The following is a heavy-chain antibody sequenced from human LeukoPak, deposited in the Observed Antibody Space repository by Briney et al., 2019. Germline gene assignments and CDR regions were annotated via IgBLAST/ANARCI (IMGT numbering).Heavy chain of an antibody. CDR2: IYYSGST. J-gene: IGHJ4*02. CDR1: GGSISSSSYY. D-gene: IGHD1-26*01. V-gene: IGHV4-39*07. Sequence: SETLSLTCTVSGGSISSSSYYWGWIRQPPGKGLEWIGSIYYSGSTYYNPSLKSRVTISVDTSKDQFSLKLSSVTAADTAVYYCARGGSYQFDYWGQGTLVTVSS. CDR3: ARGGSYQFDY.